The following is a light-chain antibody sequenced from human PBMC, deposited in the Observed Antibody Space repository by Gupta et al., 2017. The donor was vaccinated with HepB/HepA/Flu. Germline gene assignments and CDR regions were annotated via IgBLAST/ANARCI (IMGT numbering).Light chain of an antibody. V-gene: IGKV3-11*01. J-gene: IGKJ4*01. CDR3: QQRSNWLT. Sequence: EIVLTHSPGTLSLSPGERATLSCRASQSVGRNLAWYQQKRGQAPRLLIYDASFRATDVPARFSASGSGTDFTLTISSLEPEDFAVYYCQQRSNWLTFGGGTKVEIK. CDR1: QSVGRN. CDR2: DAS.